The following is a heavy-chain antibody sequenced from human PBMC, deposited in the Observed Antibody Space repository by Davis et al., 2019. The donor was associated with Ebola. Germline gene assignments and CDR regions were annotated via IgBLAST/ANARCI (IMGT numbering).Heavy chain of an antibody. J-gene: IGHJ4*02. CDR3: AREGYRGGGFDY. CDR1: DASVSSHY. Sequence: PSETLSLTCTVSDASVSSHYWNWIRQPPGKGLEWIGIVYDGGRTNYRPSLKSRATISADTSKNQFSLRLNSVTAADTAIYYCAREGYRGGGFDYWGQGTLVPVSS. D-gene: IGHD2-21*01. CDR2: VYDGGRT. V-gene: IGHV4-59*02.